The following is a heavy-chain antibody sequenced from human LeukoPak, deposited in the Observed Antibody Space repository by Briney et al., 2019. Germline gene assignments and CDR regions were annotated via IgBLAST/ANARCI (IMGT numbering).Heavy chain of an antibody. V-gene: IGHV1-2*02. J-gene: IGHJ4*02. CDR3: ARGSHYDFWSGPLGY. CDR2: INPNSGGT. Sequence: ASVNVSCKASGYTFTGYYMHWVRQAPGQGLEWMGWINPNSGGTNYAQKFQGRVTMTRDTSISTAYMELSRLRSDDTAVYYCARGSHYDFWSGPLGYWGQGTLVTVSS. D-gene: IGHD3-3*01. CDR1: GYTFTGYY.